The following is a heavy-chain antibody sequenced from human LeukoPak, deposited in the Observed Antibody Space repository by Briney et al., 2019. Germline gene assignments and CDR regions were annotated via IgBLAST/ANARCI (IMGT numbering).Heavy chain of an antibody. J-gene: IGHJ4*02. CDR3: ARGARYSSSWGY. CDR2: ISSSGSTI. CDR1: RFTFCDYH. D-gene: IGHD6-13*01. Sequence: PGGSLRLSCAASRFTFCDYHMSWIRQAPGKGLVWVSYISSSGSTIYYTDSVKGRFTVSRDNAKNSLYLQMNSLRAEDTAVYYCARGARYSSSWGYWGQGTLVTVSS. V-gene: IGHV3-11*04.